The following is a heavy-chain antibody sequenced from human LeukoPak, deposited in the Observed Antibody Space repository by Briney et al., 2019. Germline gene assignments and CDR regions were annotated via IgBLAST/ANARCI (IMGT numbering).Heavy chain of an antibody. J-gene: IGHJ5*02. Sequence: ASVKVSCKASGYTFTSYYMHWVRQAPGQGLEWMGIINPSGGSTSYAQKFQGRVTMTRDTSTSTVYMELSSLRSEDTAVYYCARDGNVAAAGPPNWFDPWGQGTLVTVSS. CDR3: ARDGNVAAAGPPNWFDP. CDR1: GYTFTSYY. V-gene: IGHV1-46*01. D-gene: IGHD6-13*01. CDR2: INPSGGST.